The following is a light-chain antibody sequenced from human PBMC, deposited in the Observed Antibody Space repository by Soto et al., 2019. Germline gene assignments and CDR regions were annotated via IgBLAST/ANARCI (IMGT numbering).Light chain of an antibody. J-gene: IGLJ1*01. CDR2: EVS. Sequence: QSALTQPASVSGSPGQSITISCTGTSSDVGGYNYVSWYQQHPGKAPKLMIYEVSNRPSGVSNRFSGSKSGNTASLTISGLQAEDEADHYCSSYTSSSTPHYVFGTGTKVTVL. V-gene: IGLV2-14*01. CDR3: SSYTSSSTPHYV. CDR1: SSDVGGYNY.